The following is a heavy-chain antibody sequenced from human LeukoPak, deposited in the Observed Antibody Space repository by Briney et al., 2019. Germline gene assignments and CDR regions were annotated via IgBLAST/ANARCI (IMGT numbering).Heavy chain of an antibody. CDR1: GFTFTDYW. CDR3: ASRDALGH. V-gene: IGHV3-7*01. CDR2: IKQDGNEK. Sequence: GGSLRLSCAASGFTFTDYWMSWVRQAPGKGLEWVANIKQDGNEKNYADSVRGRFSISRDNAKNSAYLQMNNLRAEDTAIYYCASRDALGHWGQGTLVTVSS. J-gene: IGHJ4*02. D-gene: IGHD3-16*01.